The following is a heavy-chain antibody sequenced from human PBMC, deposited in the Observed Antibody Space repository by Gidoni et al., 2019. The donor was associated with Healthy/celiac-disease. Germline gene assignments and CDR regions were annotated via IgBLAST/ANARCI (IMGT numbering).Heavy chain of an antibody. V-gene: IGHV4-59*08. Sequence: QVQLQESGPGLVKPSETLSLTCTVSGGSISSYSWSWIRQPPGKGLEWIGYIYYSGSTNYNPSLKSRVTISVDTSKNQFSLKLSSVTAADTAVYYCARRRAEIAAAGPSSYYYYGMDVWGQGTTVTVSS. CDR1: GGSISSYS. CDR3: ARRRAEIAAAGPSSYYYYGMDV. J-gene: IGHJ6*02. D-gene: IGHD6-13*01. CDR2: IYYSGST.